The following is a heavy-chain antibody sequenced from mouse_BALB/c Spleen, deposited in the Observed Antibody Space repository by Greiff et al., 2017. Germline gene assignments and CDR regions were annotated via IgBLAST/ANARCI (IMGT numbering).Heavy chain of an antibody. Sequence: DVMLVESGGGLVQPGGSRKLSCAASGFTFSSFGMHWVRQAPEKGLEWVAYISSGSSTIYYADTVKGRFTISRDNPKNTLFLQMTSLRSEDTAMYYCARSTMITTEFLDYWGQGTSVTVSS. D-gene: IGHD2-4*01. CDR3: ARSTMITTEFLDY. CDR1: GFTFSSFG. J-gene: IGHJ4*01. CDR2: ISSGSSTI. V-gene: IGHV5-17*02.